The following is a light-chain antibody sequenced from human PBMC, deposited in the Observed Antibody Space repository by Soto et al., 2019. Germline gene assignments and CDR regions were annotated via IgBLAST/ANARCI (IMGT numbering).Light chain of an antibody. Sequence: QSVLTQPPSVSGAPGQRVTISCTGSSSNIGAGYDVHWYQQLPGTAPKLLIYGNSNRPSGVPDRFSGSKSGTSASLAITGXXXXXXXXYYCQSYDSSLDVVFGGGTKLTV. J-gene: IGLJ2*01. CDR1: SSNIGAGYD. CDR3: QSYDSSLDVV. CDR2: GNS. V-gene: IGLV1-40*01.